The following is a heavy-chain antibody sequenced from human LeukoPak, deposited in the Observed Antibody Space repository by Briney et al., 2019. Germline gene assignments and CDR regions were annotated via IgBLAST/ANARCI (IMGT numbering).Heavy chain of an antibody. J-gene: IGHJ4*02. CDR3: AKDENWRTLDY. V-gene: IGHV3-30*02. Sequence: GGSLRLSCAASGFAFSSYVMHWVRQAPGKGLEWVTFIRYDGSITYYADSVKGRFTISRDNSKNTLYLQMKSLRAEDTAVYYCAKDENWRTLDYWGQGTLVTVPS. CDR1: GFAFSSYV. CDR2: IRYDGSIT. D-gene: IGHD1-1*01.